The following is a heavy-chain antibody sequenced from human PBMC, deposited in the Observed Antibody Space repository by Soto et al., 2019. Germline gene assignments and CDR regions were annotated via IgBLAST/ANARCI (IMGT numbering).Heavy chain of an antibody. CDR1: GFTVTTNY. D-gene: IGHD1-26*01. V-gene: IGHV3-53*02. J-gene: IGHJ6*02. Sequence: EVPLVETGGGLIQPGGSLRLSCLASGFTVTTNYMIWVRQPPGKGLEWVSTTFSGGSTNYADSVRGRFSISRDNSKNTVYLQMNNLRVEATAVYYCAKKSPSSIQGWAFAMDVWGQGTTVSVSS. CDR3: AKKSPSSIQGWAFAMDV. CDR2: TFSGGST.